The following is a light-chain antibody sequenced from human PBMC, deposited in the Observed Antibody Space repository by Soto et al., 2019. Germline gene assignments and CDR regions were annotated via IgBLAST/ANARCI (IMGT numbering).Light chain of an antibody. J-gene: IGKJ5*01. CDR1: QSISSW. CDR2: AAS. V-gene: IGKV1-5*01. CDR3: QQSDTYPLT. Sequence: DIQMTQSPSTLSASVGDRLTITCLASQSISSWLAWYQQKPGKAPKLLIYAASSLQSGVPSRFSGSGSGTDFTLTISSLQADDFATYYCQQSDTYPLTCGQGTRREIK.